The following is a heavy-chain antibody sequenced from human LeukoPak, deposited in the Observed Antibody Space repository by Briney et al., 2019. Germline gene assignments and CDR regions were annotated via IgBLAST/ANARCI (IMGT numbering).Heavy chain of an antibody. CDR3: ARPRLSSGWASGGWFDP. D-gene: IGHD6-19*01. J-gene: IGHJ5*02. CDR1: GFTFSSYS. V-gene: IGHV3-21*01. CDR2: ISSSSSYI. Sequence: PGGSLRLSCAASGFTFSSYSMNWVRQAPGKGLEWVSSISSSSSYIYYADSVKGRFTISRDNAKNSLYLQMNSLRAEDTAVYYCARPRLSSGWASGGWFDPWGQGTLVTVSS.